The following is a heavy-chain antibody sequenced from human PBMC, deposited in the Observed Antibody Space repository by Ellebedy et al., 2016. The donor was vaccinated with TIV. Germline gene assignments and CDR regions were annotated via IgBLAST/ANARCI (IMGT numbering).Heavy chain of an antibody. Sequence: SLKISCVASGFTFSNYEMNWVRQAQGKGLEWVSYISSSGNSIYYADSVKGRFTISRDNAKNSLYLQMNSLRAEDTAVYYCARGVYDSSGYYHYWGQGTLVTVSS. D-gene: IGHD3-22*01. CDR2: ISSSGNSI. V-gene: IGHV3-48*03. CDR1: GFTFSNYE. CDR3: ARGVYDSSGYYHY. J-gene: IGHJ4*02.